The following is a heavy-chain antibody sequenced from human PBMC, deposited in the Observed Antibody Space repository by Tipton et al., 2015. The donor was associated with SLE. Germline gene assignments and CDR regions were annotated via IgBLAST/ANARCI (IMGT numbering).Heavy chain of an antibody. D-gene: IGHD1-26*01. V-gene: IGHV4-38-2*02. CDR2: IYRTGTT. J-gene: IGHJ3*01. Sequence: TLSLTCIVSDDSVSSAYYWAWIRQPPGKGLQWIACIYRTGTTYVNPSLKSRVSMSMDTSNNQFSLKLSSVTAADTAVYYCARDFWSQIVGAGGAFHVWGQGTMVTVSS. CDR3: ARDFWSQIVGAGGAFHV. CDR1: DDSVSSAYY.